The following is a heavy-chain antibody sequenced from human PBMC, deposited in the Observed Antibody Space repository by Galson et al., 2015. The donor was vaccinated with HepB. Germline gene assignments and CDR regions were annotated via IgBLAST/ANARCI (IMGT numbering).Heavy chain of an antibody. Sequence: SLRLSCAASGFTFSSYGMHWVRQAPGKGLEWVAFIRYDGSNKYYADPVRGRFTISRDNSKNTLYLQMNSLRAEDTAVYYCAKRRGAGAGLGFDPWGQGTLVTVSS. V-gene: IGHV3-30*02. CDR2: IRYDGSNK. CDR3: AKRRGAGAGLGFDP. CDR1: GFTFSSYG. J-gene: IGHJ5*02. D-gene: IGHD1-26*01.